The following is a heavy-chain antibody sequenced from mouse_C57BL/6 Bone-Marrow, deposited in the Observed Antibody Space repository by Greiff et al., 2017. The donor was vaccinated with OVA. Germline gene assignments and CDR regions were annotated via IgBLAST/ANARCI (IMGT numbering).Heavy chain of an antibody. CDR3: ARPGPEGYFEV. CDR1: GYTFTSYW. V-gene: IGHV1-50*01. CDR2: IDPSDSYT. Sequence: QVQLQQPGAELVKPGASVKLSCKASGYTFTSYWMQWVKQRPGQGLEWIGEIDPSDSYTNYNQKFKGKATLTVDTSSSTAYMQLSSLTSEDSAVDYCARPGPEGYFEVWGTGTTVTVSS. J-gene: IGHJ1*03.